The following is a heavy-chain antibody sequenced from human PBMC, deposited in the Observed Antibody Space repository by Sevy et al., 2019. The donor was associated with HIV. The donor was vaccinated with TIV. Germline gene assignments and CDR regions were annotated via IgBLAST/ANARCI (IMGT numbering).Heavy chain of an antibody. CDR3: DLSLRYSYGLDY. V-gene: IGHV4-39*01. CDR2: IYHTGST. Sequence: SETLSLTCSVSGGSISGRSYYWGWIRQPPGKGLEWIGNIYHTGSTYYNPSLKSRVTVSVDTSKKQFSLNLTSVTAADTAVYYCDLSLRYSYGLDYWRQGTLVTVSS. J-gene: IGHJ4*02. CDR1: GGSISGRSYY. D-gene: IGHD5-18*01.